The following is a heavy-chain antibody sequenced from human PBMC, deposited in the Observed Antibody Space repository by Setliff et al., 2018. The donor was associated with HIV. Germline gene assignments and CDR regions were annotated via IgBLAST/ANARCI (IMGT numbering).Heavy chain of an antibody. Sequence: ASVKVSCKASGGTFSSYAISWVRQAPGRGLEWMGGIIPIFGTANYAQKFQGRVTITADESTSTAYMELSSLRSEDTAVYYCARGRDGYNNLDYWGQGTLVTVSS. V-gene: IGHV1-69*13. CDR2: IIPIFGTA. J-gene: IGHJ4*02. D-gene: IGHD5-12*01. CDR3: ARGRDGYNNLDY. CDR1: GGTFSSYA.